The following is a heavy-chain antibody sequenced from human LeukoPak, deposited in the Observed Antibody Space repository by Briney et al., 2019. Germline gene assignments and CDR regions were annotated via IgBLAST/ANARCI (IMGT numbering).Heavy chain of an antibody. CDR2: IYTSGST. J-gene: IGHJ5*02. D-gene: IGHD3-16*02. Sequence: KPSETLSLTCTVSGGSISSFYWSWIRQPAGKGLEWIGRIYTSGSTNYNPSLKSRVTMSVDTSKNQFSLNLSSVTAADTAVYYCARLMITFGGVIAPNWFDPWGQGTLVTVSS. V-gene: IGHV4-4*07. CDR1: GGSISSFY. CDR3: ARLMITFGGVIAPNWFDP.